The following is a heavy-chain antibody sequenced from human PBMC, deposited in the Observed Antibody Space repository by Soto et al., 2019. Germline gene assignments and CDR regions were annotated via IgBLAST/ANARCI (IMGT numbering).Heavy chain of an antibody. CDR3: AKALNTTNFDVNSVFDY. Sequence: HPWGSLRLACAVSVFPVSSDAMTWVRQAPGKGLEWVSTVSGSGSRTYSTDSVRRRSPIYRDNSHKPLYLQINRLGAEHTAVYYFAKALNTTNFDVNSVFDYWGQGTLVTVSS. CDR2: VSGSGSRT. V-gene: IGHV3-23*01. J-gene: IGHJ4*02. D-gene: IGHD1-26*01. CDR1: VFPVSSDA.